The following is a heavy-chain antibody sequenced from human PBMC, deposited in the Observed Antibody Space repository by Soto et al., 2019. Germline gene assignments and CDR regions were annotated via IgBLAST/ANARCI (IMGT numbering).Heavy chain of an antibody. Sequence: SETLSLTCTVSGGSISSGGYYWSWIRQHPGKGLEWIGYIYYSGSTYYNPSLKSRVTISVDTSKNQFSLKLSSVTAADTAVYYCARANSSWYHFDYWGQGTLVTVS. CDR2: IYYSGST. V-gene: IGHV4-31*03. D-gene: IGHD6-13*01. J-gene: IGHJ4*02. CDR1: GGSISSGGYY. CDR3: ARANSSWYHFDY.